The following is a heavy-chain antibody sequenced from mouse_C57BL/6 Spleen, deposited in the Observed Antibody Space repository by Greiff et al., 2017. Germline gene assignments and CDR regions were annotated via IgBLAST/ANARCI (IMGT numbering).Heavy chain of an antibody. V-gene: IGHV1-64*01. CDR3: ARGGTVVDYWYFDV. J-gene: IGHJ1*03. CDR2: IHPNSGST. D-gene: IGHD1-1*01. CDR1: GYTFTSYW. Sequence: QVQLQQPGAELVKPGASVKLSCKASGYTFTSYWMHWVKQRPGQGLEWIGMIHPNSGSTNYNEKFKSKATLTVDKSSSTAYMQLSSLTSEDSAVYYCARGGTVVDYWYFDVWGTGTTVTVSS.